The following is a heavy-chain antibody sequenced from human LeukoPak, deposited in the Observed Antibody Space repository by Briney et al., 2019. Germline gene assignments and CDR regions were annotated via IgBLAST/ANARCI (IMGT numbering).Heavy chain of an antibody. Sequence: PSETLSLTCTVSGGSISSYYWSWIRQPPGKGLEWIGYIYYSGSTNYNPSLKSRVTISVDTSKNQFSLKLSSVTAADTAVYYCARGITIFGVVIWNWFDPWGQGTLVTVSS. D-gene: IGHD3-3*01. V-gene: IGHV4-59*01. CDR3: ARGITIFGVVIWNWFDP. CDR1: GGSISSYY. J-gene: IGHJ5*02. CDR2: IYYSGST.